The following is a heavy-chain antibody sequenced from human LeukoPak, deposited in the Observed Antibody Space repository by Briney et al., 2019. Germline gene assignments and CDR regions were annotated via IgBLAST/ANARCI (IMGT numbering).Heavy chain of an antibody. CDR2: IKQDGSVK. CDR3: ARALDV. J-gene: IGHJ6*02. CDR1: GFIFSNYW. Sequence: GGSLRLSCAASGFIFSNYWMHWVRQAPGKGLEWVATIKQDGSVKHFVDSVKGRFTISRDNAKNSLYLQTNSLRAEDTAVYYCARALDVWGQRTTVTVSS. V-gene: IGHV3-7*01.